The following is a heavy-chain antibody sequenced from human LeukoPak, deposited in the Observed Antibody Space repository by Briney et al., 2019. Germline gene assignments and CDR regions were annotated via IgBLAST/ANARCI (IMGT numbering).Heavy chain of an antibody. V-gene: IGHV3-74*01. J-gene: IGHJ3*02. CDR2: IIPDGTST. CDR1: GFTFSTYW. D-gene: IGHD3-3*01. CDR3: ARGAFGVYGFDI. Sequence: HAGGSLRLSCEASGFTFSTYWMHCVRQAPGKGLVWVSRIIPDGTSTTYADSVKGRFIISRDNAKNTLCVQMNSLRAENTAVYYCARGAFGVYGFDIWGQGTMATVSS.